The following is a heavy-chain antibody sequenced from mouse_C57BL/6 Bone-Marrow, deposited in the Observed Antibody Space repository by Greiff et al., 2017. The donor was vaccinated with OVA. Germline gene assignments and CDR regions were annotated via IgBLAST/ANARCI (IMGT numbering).Heavy chain of an antibody. V-gene: IGHV5-6*01. Sequence: EVKLVESGGDLVKPGGSLKLSCAASGFTFSSYGMSWVRQTPDKRLEWVATISSGGSYTYYPDSVTGRFTISRDNAKNTLYLQMSSLKSEDTAMYYYARTGSNYSFYWGQGTSVTVSS. CDR1: GFTFSSYG. CDR2: ISSGGSYT. J-gene: IGHJ4*01. D-gene: IGHD2-5*01. CDR3: ARTGSNYSFY.